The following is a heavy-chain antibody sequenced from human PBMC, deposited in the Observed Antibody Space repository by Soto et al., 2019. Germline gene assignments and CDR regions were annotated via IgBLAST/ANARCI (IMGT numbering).Heavy chain of an antibody. J-gene: IGHJ4*02. CDR3: ASFYGGDCTTTTCYGDVDY. CDR1: GGIFNRYS. V-gene: IGHV1-69*02. D-gene: IGHD2-2*01. Sequence: QVQLVQSGAEVKKPGSSVKVSCKASGGIFNRYSVSWVRQAPGQGLEWMGRIIPLFGITNYAQKFQGRVMITADKSTNTAYMEVNGLRSEDTALYYCASFYGGDCTTTTCYGDVDYWGQGTLVTVTS. CDR2: IIPLFGIT.